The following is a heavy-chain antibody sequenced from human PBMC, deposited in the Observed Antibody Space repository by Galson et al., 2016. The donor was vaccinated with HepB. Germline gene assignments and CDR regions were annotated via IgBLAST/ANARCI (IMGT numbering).Heavy chain of an antibody. D-gene: IGHD2-15*01. CDR1: GFTFSRYV. CDR3: ASEILGHCSGGSCYTGDH. V-gene: IGHV3-30-3*01. CDR2: LSYDGSNE. Sequence: LRLSCAVSGFTFSRYVMYWVRQAPGKGLEWVAVLSYDGSNEYYADSVKSRFTISRDNSKNTLYLQMNSLRGEDTAVYYCASEILGHCSGGSCYTGDHWGQGTLVTVSS. J-gene: IGHJ4*02.